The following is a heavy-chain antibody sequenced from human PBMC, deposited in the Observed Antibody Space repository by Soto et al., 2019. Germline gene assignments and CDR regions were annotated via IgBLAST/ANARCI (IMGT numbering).Heavy chain of an antibody. J-gene: IGHJ5*02. V-gene: IGHV4-34*01. CDR2: INHSGST. CDR1: GGSFSGYY. Sequence: QVQLQQWGAGLLKPSETLSLTCAVYGGSFSGYYWSWIRQPPGKGLEWIGEINHSGSTNYNPSLKSRVTISVDTSKNQFSLKLSSVTAAATAVDYCARGKRAGVIAAALRWFDPWGQGTLVTVSS. CDR3: ARGKRAGVIAAALRWFDP. D-gene: IGHD6-13*01.